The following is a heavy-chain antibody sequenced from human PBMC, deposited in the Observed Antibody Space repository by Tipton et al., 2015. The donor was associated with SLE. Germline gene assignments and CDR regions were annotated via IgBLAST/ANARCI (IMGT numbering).Heavy chain of an antibody. CDR2: TYYRSKWYN. J-gene: IGHJ4*02. CDR1: GDSVSSNSAA. Sequence: GLVKPSQTLSLTCAISGDSVSSNSAAWNWIRQSPSRGLEWLGRTYYRSKWYNDYAVSVKSRITINPDTSKNQFSLILTSVTATDTAIYYCARSLRGFDFLTGYFPLDSWGQGTLVTVSS. CDR3: ARSLRGFDFLTGYFPLDS. V-gene: IGHV6-1*01. D-gene: IGHD3-9*01.